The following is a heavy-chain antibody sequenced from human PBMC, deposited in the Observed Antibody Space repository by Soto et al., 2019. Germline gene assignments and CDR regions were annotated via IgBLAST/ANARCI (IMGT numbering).Heavy chain of an antibody. CDR2: IYYSGST. J-gene: IGHJ6*02. CDR1: GGSISSGGYY. Sequence: PSETLSLTCTVSGGSISSGGYYWSWIRQHPGKGLEWIGYIYYSGSTYYNPSLKSRVTISVDTSKSQFSLKLSSVTAADTAVYYCARDHYYYGMDVWGQGTTVTVSS. CDR3: ARDHYYYGMDV. V-gene: IGHV4-31*03.